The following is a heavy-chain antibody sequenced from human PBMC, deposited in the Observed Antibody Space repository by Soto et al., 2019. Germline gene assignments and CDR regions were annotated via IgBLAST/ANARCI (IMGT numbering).Heavy chain of an antibody. V-gene: IGHV3-23*01. D-gene: IGHD2-15*01. CDR2: ISGSGGST. CDR3: AKAVVVVAASYGYFDY. CDR1: GFTFSSYA. Sequence: EVQLLESGGGLVQPGGSLRLSCAASGFTFSSYAMSWVRQAPGKGLEWVSAISGSGGSTYYADSVKGRFTISSDNSKNTLYLQMNSLRVEDTAVYYCAKAVVVVAASYGYFDYWGQGTLVTVSS. J-gene: IGHJ4*02.